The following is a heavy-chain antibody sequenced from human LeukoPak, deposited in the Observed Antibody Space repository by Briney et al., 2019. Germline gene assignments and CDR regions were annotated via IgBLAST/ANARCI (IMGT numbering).Heavy chain of an antibody. CDR3: AKGSAAARPYYFDY. V-gene: IGHV3-23*01. D-gene: IGHD6-6*01. Sequence: GGSLSLSCAASGFTFSNYAMSWVRQAQGKGLEWVSAITGSGGSTYYADSVKGRYTISRDNFKNTLYLQMNSLRAEDTAIYYCAKGSAAARPYYFDYWGQGNLVTVSS. J-gene: IGHJ4*02. CDR1: GFTFSNYA. CDR2: ITGSGGST.